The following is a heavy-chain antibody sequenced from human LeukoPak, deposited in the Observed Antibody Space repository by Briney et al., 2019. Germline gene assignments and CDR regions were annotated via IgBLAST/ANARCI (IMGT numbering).Heavy chain of an antibody. CDR3: ARTALYGIATDYFYGMDV. Sequence: GASVKVSCKASDYTFPSYGISWVRQAPGQGLGWMGWISPYNGNRDYAQRVQGRVTLTTDTSTSTAYMELRRLRSDDTAVYYSARTALYGIATDYFYGMDVWGQGTTVTVSS. CDR1: DYTFPSYG. D-gene: IGHD6-13*01. J-gene: IGHJ6*02. V-gene: IGHV1-18*01. CDR2: ISPYNGNR.